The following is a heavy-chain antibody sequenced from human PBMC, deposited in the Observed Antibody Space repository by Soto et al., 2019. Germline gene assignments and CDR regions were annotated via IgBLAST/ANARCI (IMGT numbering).Heavy chain of an antibody. CDR3: ARGYCSGGSCSRSYYYGMDV. J-gene: IGHJ6*02. V-gene: IGHV1-18*01. CDR1: GFSLSDDG. Sequence: ASVKASCKASGFSLSDDGINWMRQAPGQGLDWVGWISPYIDNTNYAQKFQDRVTMTTDTSTSTAYMELRSLRSDDTAVYYCARGYCSGGSCSRSYYYGMDVWGQGTTVTVSS. CDR2: ISPYIDNT. D-gene: IGHD2-15*01.